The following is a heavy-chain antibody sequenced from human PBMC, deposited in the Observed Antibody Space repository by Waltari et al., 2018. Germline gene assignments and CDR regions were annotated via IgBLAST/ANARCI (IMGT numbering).Heavy chain of an antibody. D-gene: IGHD1-26*01. CDR2: IYSGGST. V-gene: IGHV3-23*03. J-gene: IGHJ6*03. CDR3: AKDTVEAATYYYYYMDV. CDR1: GFTFSSYA. Sequence: EVQLLESGGGLVQPGGSLRLSCAASGFTFSSYAMSWVRQAPGKGLEWVSVIYSGGSTYYADSVKGRFTISRDNSKNTLYLQMNSLRAEDTAVYYCAKDTVEAATYYYYYMDVWGKGTTVTVSS.